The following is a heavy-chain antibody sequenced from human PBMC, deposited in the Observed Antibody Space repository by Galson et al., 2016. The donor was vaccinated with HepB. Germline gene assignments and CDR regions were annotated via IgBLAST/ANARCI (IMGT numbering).Heavy chain of an antibody. CDR3: ADIGNGAFDI. J-gene: IGHJ3*02. D-gene: IGHD2-8*01. CDR1: GGTFSTYG. CDR2: IIPVFGGA. Sequence: SVKVSCRASGGTFSTYGINWVRQAPGQGLEWMGGIIPVFGGADYAQKFQGGVSITADESTNTAYLELRSLRFEDTAVYYCADIGNGAFDIWGRGTMVTISS. V-gene: IGHV1-69*13.